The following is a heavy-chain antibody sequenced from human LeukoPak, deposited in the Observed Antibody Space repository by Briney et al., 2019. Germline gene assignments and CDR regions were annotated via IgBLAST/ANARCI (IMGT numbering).Heavy chain of an antibody. CDR2: INPDGSEG. J-gene: IGHJ4*02. Sequence: GGSLRLSCAVSGFTFSGFWMSWSRQAPGKGLEWVASINPDGSEGYYADVVKGRFTISRDNAKNSLYLQMNSLRAEDTAVYYCARGSEWELLSCDYWGQGTLVTVSS. CDR3: ARGSEWELLSCDY. D-gene: IGHD1-26*01. V-gene: IGHV3-7*01. CDR1: GFTFSGFW.